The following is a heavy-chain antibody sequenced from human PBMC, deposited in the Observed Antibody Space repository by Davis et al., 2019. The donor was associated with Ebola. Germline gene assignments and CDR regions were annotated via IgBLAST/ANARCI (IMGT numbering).Heavy chain of an antibody. CDR1: GYTFTSYR. CDR2: IIPILGIA. D-gene: IGHD3-16*01. J-gene: IGHJ4*02. CDR3: ASFTYMGGVLDY. V-gene: IGHV1-69*10. Sequence: SVKVSCKASGYTFTSYRIRWVRQAPGQGLEWMGRIIPILGIANYAQKFQGRVTITADKSTSTAYMELSSLRSEDTAVYYCASFTYMGGVLDYWGQGTLVTVSS.